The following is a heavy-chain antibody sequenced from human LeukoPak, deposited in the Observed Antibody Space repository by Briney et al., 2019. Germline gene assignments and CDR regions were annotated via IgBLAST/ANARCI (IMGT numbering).Heavy chain of an antibody. CDR1: GGTFSSYA. V-gene: IGHV1-69*05. CDR3: ASPLLGWSGYFFY. J-gene: IGHJ4*02. CDR2: IIPIFGTA. D-gene: IGHD3-3*01. Sequence: ASVKVSCKASGGTFSSYAISWVRQAPGQGLEWMGGIIPIFGTANYAQKFQGRVTITTDESTSTAYMELSSLRSEDTAVYYCASPLLGWSGYFFYWGQGTLSPSPQ.